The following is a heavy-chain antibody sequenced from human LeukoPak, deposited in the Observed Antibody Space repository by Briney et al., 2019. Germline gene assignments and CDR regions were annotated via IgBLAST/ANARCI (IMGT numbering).Heavy chain of an antibody. D-gene: IGHD3-22*01. CDR1: GFTFSGSA. CDR2: IRSTANGYAT. V-gene: IGHV3-73*01. CDR3: AREGLSSYYYDSSGLDY. Sequence: GGSLRLSCAASGFTFSGSALHWVRQASGKGLEWVGRIRSTANGYATAYAASVKGRFTISRDDSKNTAYLQMDSLKTEDTAVYYCAREGLSSYYYDSSGLDYWGQGTLVTVSS. J-gene: IGHJ4*02.